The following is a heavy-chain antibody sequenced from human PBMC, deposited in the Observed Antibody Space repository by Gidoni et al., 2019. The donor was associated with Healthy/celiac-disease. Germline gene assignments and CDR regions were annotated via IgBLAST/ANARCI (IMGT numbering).Heavy chain of an antibody. CDR1: GGSISSSSYY. Sequence: QLQLQESGPGLVKPSETLSLTCTVSGGSISSSSYYWGWIRQPPGKGLEWIGSIYYSGSTYYNPSLKSRVTISVDTSKNQFSLKLSSVTAADTAVYYCARHLLPIVVVPAGWFDPWGQGTLVTVSS. V-gene: IGHV4-39*01. D-gene: IGHD2-2*01. J-gene: IGHJ5*02. CDR2: IYYSGST. CDR3: ARHLLPIVVVPAGWFDP.